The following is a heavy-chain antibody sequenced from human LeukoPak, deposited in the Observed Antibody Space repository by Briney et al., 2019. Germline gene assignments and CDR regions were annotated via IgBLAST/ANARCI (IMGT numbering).Heavy chain of an antibody. CDR3: ARDLVSRSGVYLDY. Sequence: SETLSLTCTVSGGSISSYYWGWIRQPPGKGLEWIGSIYYSGSTYYNPSLKSRVTISVDTSKNQFSLKLSSVTAADTAVYYCARDLVSRSGVYLDYWGQGTLVTVSS. V-gene: IGHV4-39*07. J-gene: IGHJ4*02. D-gene: IGHD3-10*01. CDR1: GGSISSYY. CDR2: IYYSGST.